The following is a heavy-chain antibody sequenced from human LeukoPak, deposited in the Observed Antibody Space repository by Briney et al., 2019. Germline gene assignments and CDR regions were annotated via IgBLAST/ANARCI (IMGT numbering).Heavy chain of an antibody. CDR2: ISWNSGSI. D-gene: IGHD5-18*01. CDR3: AKDMGLDSYAEGCFDY. Sequence: GGSLRLSCAASGFTFDDYAMHWVRQAPGKGLEWVSGISWNSGSIGYADSVKGRFTISRDNAKNSLYLQMNSLRAEDTALYYCAKDMGLDSYAEGCFDYWGQGTLVTISS. CDR1: GFTFDDYA. V-gene: IGHV3-9*01. J-gene: IGHJ4*02.